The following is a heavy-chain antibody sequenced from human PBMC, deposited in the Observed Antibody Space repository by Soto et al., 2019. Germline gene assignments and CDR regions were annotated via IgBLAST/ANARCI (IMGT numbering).Heavy chain of an antibody. CDR1: GGTFSSYA. CDR3: ARSQGSSTSLEVYYYYYYGMDV. D-gene: IGHD2-2*01. CDR2: IIPIPGTA. Sequence: QVQLVQSGAAVKKPGSSVKVSCKASGGTFSSYAISWVRQYPGQGLEWMGGIIPIPGTANYGQKCQGRVTITAVESTSTAYMELSSLRSEDTAVYYCARSQGSSTSLEVYYYYYYGMDVWGQGTTVTVSS. V-gene: IGHV1-69*01. J-gene: IGHJ6*02.